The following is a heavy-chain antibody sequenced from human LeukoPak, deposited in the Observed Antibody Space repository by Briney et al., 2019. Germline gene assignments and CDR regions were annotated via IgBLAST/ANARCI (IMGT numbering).Heavy chain of an antibody. V-gene: IGHV7-4-1*02. CDR3: ARNNIYYYDSSGDSDEDY. D-gene: IGHD3-22*01. CDR2: INTNTGNP. CDR1: GYTFTSYA. J-gene: IGHJ4*02. Sequence: ASVKVSCKASGYTFTSYAMNWVRQAPGQGLEWMGWINTNTGNPTYAQGFTGRFVFSLDTPVSTAYLQISSLKAEDTAVYYCARNNIYYYDSSGDSDEDYWGQGTLVTVSS.